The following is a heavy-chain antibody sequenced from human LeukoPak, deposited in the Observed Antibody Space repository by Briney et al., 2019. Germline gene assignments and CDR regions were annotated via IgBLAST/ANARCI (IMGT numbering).Heavy chain of an antibody. CDR1: GDSVSSDSAA. CDR3: ARSGKNTFDY. V-gene: IGHV6-1*01. D-gene: IGHD1-26*01. CDR2: TYYRSKWYY. J-gene: IGHJ4*02. Sequence: SQTLSLTCAISGDSVSSDSAAWNWIRQSPSRGLEWLGRTYYRSKWYYDYALAVKSRITINPDTSKNQFSLQMNSVTPEDTAVYYCARSGKNTFDYWGQGTLVTVSS.